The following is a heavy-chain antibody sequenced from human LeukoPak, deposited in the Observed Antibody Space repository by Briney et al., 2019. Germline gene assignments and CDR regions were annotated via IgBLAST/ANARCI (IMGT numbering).Heavy chain of an antibody. Sequence: PSETLSLTCTVSGGSISSSSYYWGWIRQPPGKGLEWIGEINHSGSTNYNPSLKSRVTISVDTSKNQFSLKLSSVTAADTAVYYCARGAPPVNWGQGTLVTVSS. CDR3: ARGAPPVN. CDR1: GGSISSSSYY. J-gene: IGHJ4*02. CDR2: INHSGST. V-gene: IGHV4-39*07.